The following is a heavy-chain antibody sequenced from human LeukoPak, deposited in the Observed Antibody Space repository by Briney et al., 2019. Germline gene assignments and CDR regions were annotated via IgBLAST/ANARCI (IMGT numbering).Heavy chain of an antibody. D-gene: IGHD4-17*01. CDR1: GFTFSSYA. J-gene: IGHJ4*02. V-gene: IGHV3-23*01. CDR2: ITTNGDST. CDR3: AKDIYGDYGGFDY. Sequence: GGSLRLSCAASGFTFSSYAMSWVRQAPGKGPEWVSGITTNGDSTSYADSAKGRFTISRDNSKNTLYLQMNSLRAEDTAVYSCAKDIYGDYGGFDYWGQGALVTVSS.